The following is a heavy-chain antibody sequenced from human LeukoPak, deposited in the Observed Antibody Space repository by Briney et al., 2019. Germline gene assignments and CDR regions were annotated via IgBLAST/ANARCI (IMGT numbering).Heavy chain of an antibody. D-gene: IGHD3-22*01. J-gene: IGHJ4*02. CDR1: GFTFNNYA. CDR2: LSGSGGST. CDR3: AKDFQVATMIVVDPSGLN. V-gene: IGHV3-23*01. Sequence: PGGSLRLSCAASGFTFNNYAMSLVRQAPGKGPEGVSALSGSGGSTYFADSVKGWFTISRDNSKNTLYLQMNSLRAEDTAVYYWAKDFQVATMIVVDPSGLNWGQGTLVTVSS.